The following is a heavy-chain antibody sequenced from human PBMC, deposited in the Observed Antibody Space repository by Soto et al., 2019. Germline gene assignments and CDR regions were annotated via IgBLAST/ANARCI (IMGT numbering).Heavy chain of an antibody. CDR1: GYTFTSYA. Sequence: ASVKPSSKASGYTFTSYAMHWVRQAPGQRLEWMGWINAGNGNTKYSQKFQGRVTITRDTSASTAYMELSSLRTGDTAVYYCARSLGGPMAPGDYWGQGTLVTVSS. D-gene: IGHD3-10*01. V-gene: IGHV1-3*01. J-gene: IGHJ4*02. CDR3: ARSLGGPMAPGDY. CDR2: INAGNGNT.